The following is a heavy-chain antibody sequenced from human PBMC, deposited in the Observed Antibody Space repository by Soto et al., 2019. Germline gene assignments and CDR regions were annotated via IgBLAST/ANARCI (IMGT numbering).Heavy chain of an antibody. Sequence: ASVKVSCKASGYTFTSYYMHWVRQAPGQGLEWMGIINPSGSSTSYAQKFQGRVTMTRDTSTSTVYMELSSLRSEDTAVYYCARDNGVMVYAIDPGFDPWGQGTLVTVSS. CDR1: GYTFTSYY. CDR3: ARDNGVMVYAIDPGFDP. D-gene: IGHD2-8*01. J-gene: IGHJ5*02. V-gene: IGHV1-46*01. CDR2: INPSGSST.